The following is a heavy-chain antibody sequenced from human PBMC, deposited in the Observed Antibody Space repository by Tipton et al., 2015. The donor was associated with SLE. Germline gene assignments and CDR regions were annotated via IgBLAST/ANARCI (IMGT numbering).Heavy chain of an antibody. J-gene: IGHJ4*02. CDR1: GGSISSSSYY. CDR2: IYYSGST. V-gene: IGHV4-39*01. CDR3: ARQHTYYYGSGPNLHFDY. Sequence: TLSLTCTPAGGSISSSSYYWGWIRQPPGKGLEWIGSIYYSGSTYYNPSLKSRVTISVDTSKNQFSLKLSSVTAADTAVYYCARQHTYYYGSGPNLHFDYWGQGTLVTVSS. D-gene: IGHD3-10*01.